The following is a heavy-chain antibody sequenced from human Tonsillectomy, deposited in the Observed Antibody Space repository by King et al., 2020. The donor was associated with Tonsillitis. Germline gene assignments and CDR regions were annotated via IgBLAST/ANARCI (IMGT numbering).Heavy chain of an antibody. Sequence: SFSVLVPPSPTLSLPCRVSGASLPRAASAWRWFRPPPGLGLAWLGTLSDSGKHFYNPSLESRLTISIDKSKPQIALRLTSVTAADTAVYYCARLTSRKLVYGIWFDPWGPGGLVTVSS. J-gene: IGHJ5*02. CDR1: GASLPRAASA. V-gene: IGHV4-30-2*01. D-gene: IGHD1-1*01. CDR2: LSDSGKH. CDR3: ARLTSRKLVYGIWFDP.